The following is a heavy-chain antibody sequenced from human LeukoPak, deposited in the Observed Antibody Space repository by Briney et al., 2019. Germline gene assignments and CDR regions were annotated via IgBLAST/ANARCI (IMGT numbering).Heavy chain of an antibody. Sequence: SGGTLRLSCAASGFTFSSYGMSWVRQAPGKGLEWVSAISGSGGSTYYADSVKGRFTISRDNSKNTLYLQMNSLRAEDTAVYYCAKLSLYGWIDYWGQGTLVTVSS. CDR3: AKLSLYGWIDY. J-gene: IGHJ4*02. CDR1: GFTFSSYG. CDR2: ISGSGGST. D-gene: IGHD6-19*01. V-gene: IGHV3-23*01.